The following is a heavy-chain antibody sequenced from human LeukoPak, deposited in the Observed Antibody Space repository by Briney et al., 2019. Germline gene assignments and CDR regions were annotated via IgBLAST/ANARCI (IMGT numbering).Heavy chain of an antibody. CDR3: ARARGIDLESRGLDY. Sequence: GGSLRLSCAASGFTFSSYEMNWVRQAPGKGLEWASYISSSGSTIYYADSVKGRFTISRDNAKNSLYLQMNSLRAEDTAVYYCARARGIDLESRGLDYWGQGTLVTVSS. D-gene: IGHD3-10*01. CDR2: ISSSGSTI. J-gene: IGHJ4*02. V-gene: IGHV3-48*03. CDR1: GFTFSSYE.